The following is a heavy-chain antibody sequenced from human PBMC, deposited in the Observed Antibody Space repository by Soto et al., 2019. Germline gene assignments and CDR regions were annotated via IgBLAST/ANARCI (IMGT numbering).Heavy chain of an antibody. Sequence: EVQLVESGGGLVKPGGSLRLSCAASGFTFSSYSMNWVRQAPGKGLEWVSSISSSSSYIYYADSVKGRFTISRDKAKNSLYLQMNSLRAEDTAVYYCARGYDSSGYLFDYWGQGTLVTVSS. J-gene: IGHJ4*02. CDR3: ARGYDSSGYLFDY. CDR1: GFTFSSYS. V-gene: IGHV3-21*01. D-gene: IGHD3-22*01. CDR2: ISSSSSYI.